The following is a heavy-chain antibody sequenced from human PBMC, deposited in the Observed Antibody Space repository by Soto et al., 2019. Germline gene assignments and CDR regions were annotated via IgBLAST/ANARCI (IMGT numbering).Heavy chain of an antibody. CDR1: GGSFSGYY. D-gene: IGHD6-6*01. J-gene: IGHJ6*02. CDR2: INHSGST. V-gene: IGHV4-34*01. CDR3: ARGRGRRIAARPDYYYYGMDV. Sequence: SETLSLTCAVYGGSFSGYYWSWIRQPPGKGLEWIGEINHSGSTNYNPSLKSRVTISVDTSKNQFSLKLSSVTAADTAVYYCARGRGRRIAARPDYYYYGMDVWGQGTTVTVSS.